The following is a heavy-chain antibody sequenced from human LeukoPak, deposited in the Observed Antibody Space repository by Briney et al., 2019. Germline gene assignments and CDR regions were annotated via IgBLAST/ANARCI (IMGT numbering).Heavy chain of an antibody. Sequence: SETLSLTCTVSGGSISNYYWNWIRQPPGKGLEWIGYIYYSGTTNYNPSLKSRVSMSVVTSKNQFSLKLSSVTAADTAVYYCARGRKYTSGCRVTELGSGYSDYWGQGTLVTVSS. CDR2: IYYSGTT. V-gene: IGHV4-59*01. D-gene: IGHD5-18*01. CDR1: GGSISNYY. J-gene: IGHJ4*02. CDR3: ARGRKYTSGCRVTELGSGYSDY.